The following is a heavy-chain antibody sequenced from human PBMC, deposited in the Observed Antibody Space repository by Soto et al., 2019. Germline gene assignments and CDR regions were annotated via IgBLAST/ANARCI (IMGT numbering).Heavy chain of an antibody. J-gene: IGHJ6*02. D-gene: IGHD1-26*01. V-gene: IGHV1-69*02. CDR1: GGTFSSYT. Sequence: QVQLVQSGAEVKKPGSSVKVSCKASGGTFSSYTISWVRQAPGQGLEWMGRIIPILGIANYAQKFQGRVTITADKSTSTAYMELSSLRSEDTAVYYCARAMGSGSYSYYGMDVWGQGTMVTVSS. CDR2: IIPILGIA. CDR3: ARAMGSGSYSYYGMDV.